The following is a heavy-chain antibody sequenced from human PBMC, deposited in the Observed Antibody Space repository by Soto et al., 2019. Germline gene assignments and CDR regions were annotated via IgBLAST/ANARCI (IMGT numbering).Heavy chain of an antibody. D-gene: IGHD3-16*01. J-gene: IGHJ5*02. CDR3: ARGDVITFGRPINWFDP. CDR1: GGSISSGGYY. CDR2: IYYSGST. V-gene: IGHV4-31*03. Sequence: QVQLQESGPGLVKPSQTLSLTCTVSGGSISSGGYYWSWIRQHPGKGLEWIGYIYYSGSTYYNPSLKSRVTISVDTSKNQFSLKLSSVTAADTAVYFCARGDVITFGRPINWFDPWGQGTLVTVSS.